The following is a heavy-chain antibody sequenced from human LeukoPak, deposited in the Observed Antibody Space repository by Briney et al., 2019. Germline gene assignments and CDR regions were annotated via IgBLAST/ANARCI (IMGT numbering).Heavy chain of an antibody. CDR3: ARVPIVGAIDY. CDR1: GGSFSGYY. Sequence: PSETLSLTCAVYGGSFSGYYWSWIRQPPGKGLEWIGEINHSGGTKYNPSLKSRVTISVDTSKNQFSLKLSSVTAADTAVYYCARVPIVGAIDYWGQGTLVTVSS. CDR2: INHSGGT. J-gene: IGHJ4*02. D-gene: IGHD1-26*01. V-gene: IGHV4-34*01.